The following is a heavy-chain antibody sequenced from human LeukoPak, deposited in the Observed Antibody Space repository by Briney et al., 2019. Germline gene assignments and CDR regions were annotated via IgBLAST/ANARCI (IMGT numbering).Heavy chain of an antibody. Sequence: PGGSLRLSCAASGFTFSSYGMHWVRQAPGKGLEWVAVISYDGSNKYYADSVKGRFTISRDNSKNTLYLQMNSLRAEGTAVYYCARYGPEVYYSDYWGQGTLVTVSS. CDR3: ARYGPEVYYSDY. CDR2: ISYDGSNK. V-gene: IGHV3-30*03. D-gene: IGHD4-17*01. J-gene: IGHJ4*02. CDR1: GFTFSSYG.